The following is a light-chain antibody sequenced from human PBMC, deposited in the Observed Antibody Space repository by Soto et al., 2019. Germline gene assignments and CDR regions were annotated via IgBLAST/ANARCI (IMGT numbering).Light chain of an antibody. Sequence: EIVLTQSPGTLSLSPGERATLSCRASQSLSSSYLAWYQQKPGQAPRLLIYGASSRATGFPGRVGGSGSGTDFTLTIRRLEPEDFAVYYCQQYGSSYPWTFGQGTKVDIK. V-gene: IGKV3-20*01. J-gene: IGKJ1*01. CDR3: QQYGSSYPWT. CDR1: QSLSSSY. CDR2: GAS.